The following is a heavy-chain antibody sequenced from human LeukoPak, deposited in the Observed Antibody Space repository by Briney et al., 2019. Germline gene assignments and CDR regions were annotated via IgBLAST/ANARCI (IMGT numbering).Heavy chain of an antibody. J-gene: IGHJ4*02. D-gene: IGHD3-3*01. CDR2: INPLSGGT. Sequence: ASVKVSCKASGYTFTGYYMHWVRQAPGQGLEWMGWINPLSGGTNYAQTFQGRVTMTRDTSTSTAYMELSRLRSDDTAVYYCARAQEWLPHLLEYYFDYWGQGTLVTVSS. CDR3: ARAQEWLPHLLEYYFDY. V-gene: IGHV1-2*02. CDR1: GYTFTGYY.